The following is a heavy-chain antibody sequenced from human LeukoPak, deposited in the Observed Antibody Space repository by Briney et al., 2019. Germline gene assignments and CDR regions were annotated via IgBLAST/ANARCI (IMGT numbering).Heavy chain of an antibody. Sequence: ASVKVSCKASGYTFTGYYMHWVRQAPGQGLEWMGWINPNSGGTNYAQKFQGWVTMTRDTSISTAYMELSRLRSDDTAVYYCASSSGGPMITFGGVHYYYGMDVWGQGTTVTVSS. CDR3: ASSSGGPMITFGGVHYYYGMDV. J-gene: IGHJ6*02. D-gene: IGHD3-16*01. CDR1: GYTFTGYY. V-gene: IGHV1-2*04. CDR2: INPNSGGT.